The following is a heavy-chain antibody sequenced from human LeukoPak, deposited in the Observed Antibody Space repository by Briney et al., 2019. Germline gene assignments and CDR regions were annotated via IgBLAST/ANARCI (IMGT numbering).Heavy chain of an antibody. CDR2: INHSGST. CDR3: ARDRRSIIAARPRNWFDP. V-gene: IGHV4-34*01. J-gene: IGHJ5*02. D-gene: IGHD6-6*01. CDR1: GGSFSGYY. Sequence: SETLSLTCAVYGGSFSGYYWSWIRQPSGKGLEWIGEINHSGSTNYNPSLKSRVTISVDTSKNQFSLKLSSVTAADTAVYYCARDRRSIIAARPRNWFDPWGQGTLVTVSS.